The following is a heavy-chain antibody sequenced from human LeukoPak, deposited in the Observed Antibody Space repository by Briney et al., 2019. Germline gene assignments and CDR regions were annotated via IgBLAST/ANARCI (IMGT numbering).Heavy chain of an antibody. V-gene: IGHV1-2*02. CDR3: ARLSLWSGYYLFDP. CDR2: INPNSGGT. D-gene: IGHD3-3*01. Sequence: ASVKVSCKASGYTFTGYYMHWVRQAPGQGLEWMGWINPNSGGTNYARKFQGRVTMTRATSIRTAYMELSRPRSDDTAVYYCARLSLWSGYYLFDPWGQGTLVTVSS. CDR1: GYTFTGYY. J-gene: IGHJ5*02.